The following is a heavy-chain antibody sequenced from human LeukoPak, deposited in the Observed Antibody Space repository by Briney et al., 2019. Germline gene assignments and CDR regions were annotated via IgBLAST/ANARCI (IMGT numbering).Heavy chain of an antibody. CDR3: AKPPVDYLYDSSFYPVDY. Sequence: GGSLRLSCAASGFTFSSYWMSWVRQAPWKGLEWVANIKQDGSEKYYVDSVKGRFTISRDNAKNSLYLQMNSLRAEDTAVYYCAKPPVDYLYDSSFYPVDYWGQGTLVTVSS. J-gene: IGHJ4*02. V-gene: IGHV3-7*01. D-gene: IGHD3-22*01. CDR2: IKQDGSEK. CDR1: GFTFSSYW.